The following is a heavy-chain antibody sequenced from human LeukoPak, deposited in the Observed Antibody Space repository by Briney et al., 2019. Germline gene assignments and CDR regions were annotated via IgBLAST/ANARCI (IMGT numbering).Heavy chain of an antibody. V-gene: IGHV3-74*03. Sequence: GGSLRLSCAASGFTFSSHWMHWVRQAPGKGLVWVSRISPDGSTTKNADSVKGRFTISRDNAKSTLFLQLNSLRAEDTAVYYCAREINKWFDPWGQGTLVTVSS. CDR2: ISPDGSTT. CDR1: GFTFSSHW. J-gene: IGHJ5*02. CDR3: AREINKWFDP.